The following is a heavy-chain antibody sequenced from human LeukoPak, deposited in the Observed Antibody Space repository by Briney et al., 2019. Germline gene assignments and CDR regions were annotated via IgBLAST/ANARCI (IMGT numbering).Heavy chain of an antibody. D-gene: IGHD3-22*01. CDR3: ARISSGYYRTFDY. CDR2: TSVNNGDT. V-gene: IGHV1-18*01. Sequence: ASVKVSCKASGYMFNLYGISWVRQAPGQGLEWMAWTSVNNGDTKYGQKFQGRVTVTTDTSTSTVYMELSSLRSEDTAVYYCARISSGYYRTFDYWGQGTLVTVSS. J-gene: IGHJ4*02. CDR1: GYMFNLYG.